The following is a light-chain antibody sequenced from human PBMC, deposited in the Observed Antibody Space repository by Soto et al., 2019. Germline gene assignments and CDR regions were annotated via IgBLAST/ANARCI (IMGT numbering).Light chain of an antibody. Sequence: QSALTQPASVSGSPGQAITISCTGTSSDVGGYNYVSWYQQHPYKAPKLMIYDVNNRPSGVSNRFSASKSGHTASLTISGLQAEDEADYYCSSYTSSSVVIFGGGTKVTVL. CDR3: SSYTSSSVVI. J-gene: IGLJ2*01. CDR1: SSDVGGYNY. CDR2: DVN. V-gene: IGLV2-14*01.